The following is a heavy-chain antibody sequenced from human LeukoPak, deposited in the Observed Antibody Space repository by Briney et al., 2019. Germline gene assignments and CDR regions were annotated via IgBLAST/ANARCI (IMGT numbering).Heavy chain of an antibody. CDR3: ARHGTSGTNLNWFDP. CDR1: GGAISSFY. Sequence: PSETLSLTCTVSGGAISSFYWSWIRQPPGKGLEWIGYIYYSGSTNYNPSLKSRVTISVDTSKNQFSLKLSSVTAADTAVYYCARHGTSGTNLNWFDPWGQGTLVTVSS. D-gene: IGHD1-1*01. V-gene: IGHV4-59*01. CDR2: IYYSGST. J-gene: IGHJ5*02.